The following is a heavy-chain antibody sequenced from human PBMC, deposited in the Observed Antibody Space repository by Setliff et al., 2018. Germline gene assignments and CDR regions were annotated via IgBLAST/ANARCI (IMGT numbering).Heavy chain of an antibody. D-gene: IGHD2-2*01. CDR3: SRLVRYCTRTSCQRASGDDY. Sequence: ASVKVSCKASGYTFTNFGITWVRQAPGQGLEWMGWININNFNTKYAQKLQDRVTMTTDTSTSTAYMDLRSLRSDDTAMYYCSRLVRYCTRTSCQRASGDDYWGQGTLVTVSS. J-gene: IGHJ4*02. CDR1: GYTFTNFG. V-gene: IGHV1-18*01. CDR2: ININNFNT.